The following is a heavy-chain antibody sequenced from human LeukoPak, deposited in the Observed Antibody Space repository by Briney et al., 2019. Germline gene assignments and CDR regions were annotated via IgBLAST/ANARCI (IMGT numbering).Heavy chain of an antibody. J-gene: IGHJ3*02. Sequence: PGGSLRLSCAASGFTVSSNYMSWVRQAPGKGLEWVSVIYSGGSTYCADSVKGRFTISRDNSKNTLYLQMNSLRAEDTALYYCASPGTYYYDSSGYLRRGDDAFDIWGQGTMVTVSS. CDR3: ASPGTYYYDSSGYLRRGDDAFDI. V-gene: IGHV3-66*02. CDR1: GFTVSSNY. CDR2: IYSGGST. D-gene: IGHD3-22*01.